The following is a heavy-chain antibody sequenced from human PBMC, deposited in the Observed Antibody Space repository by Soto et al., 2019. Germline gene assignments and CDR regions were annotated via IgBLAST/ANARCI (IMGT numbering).Heavy chain of an antibody. J-gene: IGHJ3*02. V-gene: IGHV4-39*07. Sequence: SETLSLTCTVSGGSISSSIYYWGWIRQPPGKGLEWIGSIYYSGSTYYNPSLKSRVTISVDTSKNQFSLKLSSVTAADTAVYYCAREASDYYDSSGYYYMLAFDIWGQGTMVTV. D-gene: IGHD3-22*01. CDR2: IYYSGST. CDR3: AREASDYYDSSGYYYMLAFDI. CDR1: GGSISSSIYY.